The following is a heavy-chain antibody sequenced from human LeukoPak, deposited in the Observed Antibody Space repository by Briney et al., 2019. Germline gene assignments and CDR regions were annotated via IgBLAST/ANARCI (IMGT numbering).Heavy chain of an antibody. CDR3: TREGVYSPDGSGYHRDAFDI. V-gene: IGHV3-48*01. J-gene: IGHJ3*02. CDR2: ISSDSSTI. D-gene: IGHD3-22*01. CDR1: GFTFSSHS. Sequence: GGSLRLSCAASGFTFSSHSMNWVRQAPGKGLEWVSYISSDSSTIYYADSVKGRFTISRDNAKNSLYLQMNSLRSEDTAVYYCTREGVYSPDGSGYHRDAFDIWGQGTVVTVSS.